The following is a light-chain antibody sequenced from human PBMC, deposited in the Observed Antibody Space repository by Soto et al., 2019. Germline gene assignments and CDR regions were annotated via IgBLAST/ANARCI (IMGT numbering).Light chain of an antibody. V-gene: IGLV2-8*01. CDR3: SSFTNTITRYA. Sequence: QSALTQPPSASGSPGQSVTISCTGTTSDVGGYNYVSWYQQHPGKAPKLLVYDVDKRPSGVPDRFSGSKSGNTASLTVSGLQAEDEADYYCSSFTNTITRYAFGTGTKLTVL. J-gene: IGLJ1*01. CDR2: DVD. CDR1: TSDVGGYNY.